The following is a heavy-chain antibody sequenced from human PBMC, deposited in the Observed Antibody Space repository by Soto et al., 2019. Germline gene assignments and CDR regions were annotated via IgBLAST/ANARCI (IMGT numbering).Heavy chain of an antibody. D-gene: IGHD4-4*01. Sequence: QVQLVESGGGVVQPGRSLRLSCAASGFTFSSYGMHWVRQAPGKGLEWVAVISYDGSNKYYADSVKGRFTISRNNSKNPLCLQMTSLRAEETAVYYCAKPVTTTYGYYAMDVWGQGTTVTASS. CDR1: GFTFSSYG. J-gene: IGHJ6*02. CDR3: AKPVTTTYGYYAMDV. V-gene: IGHV3-30*18. CDR2: ISYDGSNK.